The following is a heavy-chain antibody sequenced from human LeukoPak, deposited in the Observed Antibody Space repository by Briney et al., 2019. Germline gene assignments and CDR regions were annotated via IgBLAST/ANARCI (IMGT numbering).Heavy chain of an antibody. CDR1: GYIFTGYY. V-gene: IGHV1-2*06. CDR2: INPDSGDT. D-gene: IGHD6-13*01. J-gene: IGHJ4*02. Sequence: KVSCKASGYIFTGYYIHWVRQAPGQGLEWMGRINPDSGDTIFAQRFQGRVTMSRDTSITTAYMEVSRLSPDDTAVYFCARDQGRLSTSWYTGYWGQGTQVTVSS. CDR3: ARDQGRLSTSWYTGY.